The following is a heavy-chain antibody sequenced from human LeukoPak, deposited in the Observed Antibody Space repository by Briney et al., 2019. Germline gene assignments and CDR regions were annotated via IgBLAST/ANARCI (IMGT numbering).Heavy chain of an antibody. Sequence: SETLSLTCAVSGYSISSGYYWGWIRQPPGKGLEWIGSIYHSGSTYYNPSLKSRVTISVDTSKNQFSLKLSSVTAADTAVYYCARELAAVANYYYYYYMDVWGKGTAVTVSS. J-gene: IGHJ6*03. CDR3: ARELAAVANYYYYYYMDV. CDR2: IYHSGST. CDR1: GYSISSGYY. D-gene: IGHD6-19*01. V-gene: IGHV4-38-2*02.